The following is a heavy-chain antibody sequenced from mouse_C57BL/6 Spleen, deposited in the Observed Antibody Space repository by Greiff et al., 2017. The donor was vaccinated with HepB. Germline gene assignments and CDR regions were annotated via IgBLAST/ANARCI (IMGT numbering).Heavy chain of an antibody. V-gene: IGHV5-17*01. D-gene: IGHD2-4*01. Sequence: EVQLVESGGGLVKPGGSLKLSCAASGFTFSDYGMHWVRQAPEQGLEWVAYISSGSSTIYYADTVKGRFTISRDNAKNTLFLQMTSLRYEDTAMYYCARGEVYYDYDPFAYWGQGTLVTVSA. CDR3: ARGEVYYDYDPFAY. CDR1: GFTFSDYG. CDR2: ISSGSSTI. J-gene: IGHJ3*01.